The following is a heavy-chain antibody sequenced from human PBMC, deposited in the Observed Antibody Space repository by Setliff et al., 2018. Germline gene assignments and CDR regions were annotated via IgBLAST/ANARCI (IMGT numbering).Heavy chain of an antibody. J-gene: IGHJ5*02. CDR1: GGSISSYY. V-gene: IGHV4-59*08. D-gene: IGHD5-18*01. CDR3: ARGKSVTASNWFDP. CDR2: IYYSGST. Sequence: SETLSLTCTVSGGSISSYYWSWIRQPPGKGLEWIGYIYYSGSTNYNPSLQSRVTISVDTSKNQFSLKLSSVTAADTAVYYCARGKSVTASNWFDPWGQGTLVTVSS.